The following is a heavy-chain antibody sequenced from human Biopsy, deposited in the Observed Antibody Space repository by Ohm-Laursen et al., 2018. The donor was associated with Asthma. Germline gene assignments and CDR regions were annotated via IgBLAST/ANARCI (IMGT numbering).Heavy chain of an antibody. CDR1: GFTFSSYG. Sequence: SLRLSCAASGFTFSSYGMHWVRQAPGKGLGWVAVISYDGSNKYYGDSVKGRFTISRDSSKNTVYLQMNSLRAEDTAVYYCASYEVVTGILPMDVWGQGATVTVSS. CDR3: ASYEVVTGILPMDV. D-gene: IGHD2-21*02. V-gene: IGHV3-30*03. J-gene: IGHJ6*02. CDR2: ISYDGSNK.